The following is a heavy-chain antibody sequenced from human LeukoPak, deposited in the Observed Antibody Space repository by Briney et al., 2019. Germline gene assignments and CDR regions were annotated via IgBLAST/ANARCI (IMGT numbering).Heavy chain of an antibody. Sequence: KPSETLSLTCAVYGESMIGHYWTWIRQPPGKRLEWIGEIHHSGGTNSNPSLKNRVTMSIDMSKNQFSLKLNSVTAADTAVYFCARATASGSGRAYDRWAQGNLVPVSS. CDR1: GESMIGHY. CDR3: ARATASGSGRAYDR. J-gene: IGHJ5*02. V-gene: IGHV4-34*01. CDR2: IHHSGGT. D-gene: IGHD3-10*01.